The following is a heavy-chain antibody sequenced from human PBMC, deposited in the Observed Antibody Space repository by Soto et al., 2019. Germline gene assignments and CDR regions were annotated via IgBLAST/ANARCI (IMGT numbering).Heavy chain of an antibody. CDR1: GDSINSDNYY. Sequence: SETLSLTCSVSGDSINSDNYYWGWIRQPPGKGLEWIGSIYYRGSTYYNPSLKTRVTISLDKSKSQFSLKLNSVTAADSAVYFCARLEGLATISYYFDYWGQGTLVTVSS. J-gene: IGHJ4*02. CDR2: IYYRGST. V-gene: IGHV4-39*01. CDR3: ARLEGLATISYYFDY. D-gene: IGHD3-9*01.